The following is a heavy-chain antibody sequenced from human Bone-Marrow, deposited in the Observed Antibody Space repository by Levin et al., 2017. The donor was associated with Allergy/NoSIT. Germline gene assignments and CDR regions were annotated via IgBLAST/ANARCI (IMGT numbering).Heavy chain of an antibody. CDR3: ARGYYDSLTAYYGAVDV. Sequence: SSETLSLTCAVYGGSFGGYYWMLIRQAPGKGLEWVGEINHRGSTNYNPSLKSRVTISVDTSKNQFSLRLKSVTAADTAVYYCARGYYDSLTAYYGAVDVWGQGTMVTVSS. V-gene: IGHV4-34*01. J-gene: IGHJ3*01. CDR2: INHRGST. D-gene: IGHD3-9*01. CDR1: GGSFGGYY.